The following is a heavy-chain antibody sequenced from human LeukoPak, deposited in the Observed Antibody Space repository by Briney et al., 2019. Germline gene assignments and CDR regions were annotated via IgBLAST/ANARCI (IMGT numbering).Heavy chain of an antibody. D-gene: IGHD6-19*01. CDR3: ARASVAGDPVFDY. J-gene: IGHJ4*02. V-gene: IGHV3-13*04. CDR1: GFTFSSFD. CDR2: MDSAGDT. Sequence: GGSLRLSCAASGFTFSSFDMHWVRHATGKGLEWVSGMDSAGDTYYPGSVKGRFTISRENAKNSLYLQMNSLRAGDTAVYYCARASVAGDPVFDYWGQGTLVTVSS.